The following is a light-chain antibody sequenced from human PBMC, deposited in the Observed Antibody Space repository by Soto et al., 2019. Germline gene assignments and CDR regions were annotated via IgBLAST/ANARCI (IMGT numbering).Light chain of an antibody. CDR1: QSVLYSPNNKDY. Sequence: DTVMTQSPDSLAVSLGERATINCKSSQSVLYSPNNKDYLAWYQQRPGQAPKLLIYWASTRESGVPDRFSGSGSGTDFTLTISSLQAEDVAVYYCQQYLTTPKKFGQGTKVEIK. V-gene: IGKV4-1*01. J-gene: IGKJ1*01. CDR3: QQYLTTPKK. CDR2: WAS.